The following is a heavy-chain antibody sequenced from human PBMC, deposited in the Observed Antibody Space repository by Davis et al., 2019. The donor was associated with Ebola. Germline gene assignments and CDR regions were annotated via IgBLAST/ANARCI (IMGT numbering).Heavy chain of an antibody. CDR1: GGSISSSSYY. CDR3: ARHGPLTTVTTMGSAFDI. D-gene: IGHD4-17*01. CDR2: IYYSGST. J-gene: IGHJ3*02. V-gene: IGHV4-39*01. Sequence: PSETLSLPCTLPGGSISSSSYYWGWIRQPPGKGLEWIGSIYYSGSTYYNPSLTSRVTISVDTSKNQFSLKLSSVTAADTAVYYCARHGPLTTVTTMGSAFDIWGQGTMVTVSS.